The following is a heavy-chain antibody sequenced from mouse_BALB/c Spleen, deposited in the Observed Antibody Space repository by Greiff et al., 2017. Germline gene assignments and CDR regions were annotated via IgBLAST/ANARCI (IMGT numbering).Heavy chain of an antibody. CDR2: ISSGSSTI. Sequence: EVKLVESGGGLVQPGGSRKLSCAASGFTFSSFGMHWVRQAPEKGLEWVAYISSGSSTIYYADTVKGRFTISRDKPKNTLFLQMTSLRSEDTAMYYCAREDYYGSKCFDYWGQGTTLTVSS. D-gene: IGHD1-2*01. J-gene: IGHJ2*01. CDR3: AREDYYGSKCFDY. V-gene: IGHV5-17*02. CDR1: GFTFSSFG.